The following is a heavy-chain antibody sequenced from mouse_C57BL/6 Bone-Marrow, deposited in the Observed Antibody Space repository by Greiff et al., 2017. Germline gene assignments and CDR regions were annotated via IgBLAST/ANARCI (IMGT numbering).Heavy chain of an antibody. CDR1: GYTFTSYG. V-gene: IGHV1-81*01. J-gene: IGHJ4*01. CDR3: ARKLRRDYAMDY. Sequence: QVQLKQSGAELARPGASVKLSCKASGYTFTSYGISWVKQRTGQGLEWIGEIYPRSGNTYYNEKFKGKATLTADKSSSTAYMELRSLTSEDSAVYFCARKLRRDYAMDYWDQGTSVTVSS. CDR2: IYPRSGNT. D-gene: IGHD2-4*01.